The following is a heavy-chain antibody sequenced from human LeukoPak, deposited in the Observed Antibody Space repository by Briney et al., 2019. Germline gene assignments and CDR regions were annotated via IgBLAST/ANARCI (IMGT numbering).Heavy chain of an antibody. CDR1: GFTFRSYA. Sequence: GGSLRLSCAASGFTFRSYAMSWVRQAPGKGLEWVSAISGSDVSTYYADSVKGRFTISRDNSKNTLYLQMNILRAEDTAVYYCARDLELVYYDSSGYDYWGRGTQVIVSS. J-gene: IGHJ4*02. D-gene: IGHD3-22*01. CDR3: ARDLELVYYDSSGYDY. V-gene: IGHV3-23*01. CDR2: ISGSDVST.